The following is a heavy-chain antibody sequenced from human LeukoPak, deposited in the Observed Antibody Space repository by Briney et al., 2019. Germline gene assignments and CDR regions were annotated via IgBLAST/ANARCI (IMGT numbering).Heavy chain of an antibody. V-gene: IGHV3-23*01. CDR1: GFTFRSYA. CDR2: ISGSGAST. Sequence: AGGSLRLSCAASGFTFRSYAMNWVRQAPGKGLEWVSGISGSGASTDYADSVKGRFTISRDNSKHTFYLQMNSLRAEDTAIYYCAKRNSIFGPGGWFDPWGQGTLVTVSS. CDR3: AKRNSIFGPGGWFDP. J-gene: IGHJ5*02. D-gene: IGHD3-3*01.